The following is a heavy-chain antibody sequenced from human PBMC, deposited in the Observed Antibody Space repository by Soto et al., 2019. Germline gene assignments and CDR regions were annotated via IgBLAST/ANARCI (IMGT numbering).Heavy chain of an antibody. V-gene: IGHV4-4*02. CDR2: IHHSGTT. J-gene: IGHJ5*02. Sequence: SETLSLACAFSVGSISSSNWWHWVRQPPGKGLEWIGEIHHSGTTNYNPSLKSRVAISVDKSKNQFSLKLNSVTAADTAVYYCARVCQYCSGTSCYLDPWGQGTLVTVSS. D-gene: IGHD2-2*01. CDR1: VGSISSSNW. CDR3: ARVCQYCSGTSCYLDP.